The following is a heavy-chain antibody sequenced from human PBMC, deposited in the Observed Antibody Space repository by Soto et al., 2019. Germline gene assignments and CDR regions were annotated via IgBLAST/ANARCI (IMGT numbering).Heavy chain of an antibody. J-gene: IGHJ4*02. CDR2: IYYSGST. D-gene: IGHD3-3*01. Sequence: SETLSLTCTVSGGSISSYYWSWIRQPPGKGLEWIGYIYYSGSTNYNPSLKSRVTISVDTSKNQFSLKLSSVTAADTAVYYCARLGTYYDFWSGYYTIGFFDYWGQGTLVTVSS. CDR3: ARLGTYYDFWSGYYTIGFFDY. V-gene: IGHV4-59*08. CDR1: GGSISSYY.